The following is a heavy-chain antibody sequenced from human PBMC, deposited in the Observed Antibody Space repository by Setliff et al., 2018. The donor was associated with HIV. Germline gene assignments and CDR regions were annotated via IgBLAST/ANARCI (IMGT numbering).Heavy chain of an antibody. J-gene: IGHJ4*02. CDR2: IIPFIDAT. CDR3: AKAAVEMTTIAFGGPPGY. CDR1: GGTFRSYS. Sequence: SVKVSCKASGGTFRSYSINWVRQAPGQGLEWMGTIIPFIDATHYAQSFQGRLTITADESSNTAYMELSSLRLHDTAVYYCAKAAVEMTTIAFGGPPGYWGQGTLGTVS. V-gene: IGHV1-69*11. D-gene: IGHD3-16*01.